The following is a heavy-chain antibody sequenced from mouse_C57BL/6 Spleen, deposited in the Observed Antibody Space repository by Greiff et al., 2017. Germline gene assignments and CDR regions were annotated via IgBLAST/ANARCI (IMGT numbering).Heavy chain of an antibody. Sequence: LQESGPELVKPGASVKISCKASGYAFSSSWMNWVKQRPGKGLEWIGRIYPGDGDTNYNGKFKGKATLTADKSSSTAYMQLSSLTSEDSAVYFCARRDYGSSYGYFDVWGTGTTVTVSS. D-gene: IGHD1-1*01. CDR3: ARRDYGSSYGYFDV. CDR1: GYAFSSSW. CDR2: IYPGDGDT. J-gene: IGHJ1*03. V-gene: IGHV1-82*01.